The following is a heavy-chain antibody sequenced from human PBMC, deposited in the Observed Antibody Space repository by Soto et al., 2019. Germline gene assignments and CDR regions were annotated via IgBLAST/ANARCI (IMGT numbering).Heavy chain of an antibody. CDR3: AKGTGYSSSRYLDY. V-gene: IGHV3-23*01. CDR1: GFTFSSYA. CDR2: ISGSGGST. J-gene: IGHJ4*02. Sequence: GGSLRLSCAASGFTFSSYAMSWVRQAPGKGLEWVSAISGSGGSTYYADSVKGRFTISRDNSKNTLYLQMNSLRAEDTAVYYCAKGTGYSSSRYLDYWGQGTLVTVSS. D-gene: IGHD6-6*01.